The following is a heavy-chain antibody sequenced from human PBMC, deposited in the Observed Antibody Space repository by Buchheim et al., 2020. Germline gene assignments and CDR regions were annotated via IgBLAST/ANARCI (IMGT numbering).Heavy chain of an antibody. D-gene: IGHD3-10*01. CDR3: ARSYYGSGSYYPTDFES. Sequence: QVQLVESGGGVVQPGRSLGLSCAASGYSFSTYGMHWVRQAPGKGLEWVAVIWFDGSKKYYADSVKGRFTISRDNSKNMVYLQMNSLRAEDTAVYYCARSYYGSGSYYPTDFESWGRGIL. V-gene: IGHV3-33*01. CDR2: IWFDGSKK. J-gene: IGHJ4*02. CDR1: GYSFSTYG.